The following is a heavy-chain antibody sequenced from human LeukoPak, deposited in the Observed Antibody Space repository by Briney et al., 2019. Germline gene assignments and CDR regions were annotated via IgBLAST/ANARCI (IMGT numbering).Heavy chain of an antibody. CDR2: ISSSVSTV. V-gene: IGHV3-11*04. D-gene: IGHD3-3*01. J-gene: IGHJ4*02. Sequence: GGSLRLSCAASGFTFSDYYMIWIRQAPGKGLEWISYISSSVSTVYYADSVKGRFTISRDNAKNSLYLQMNSLRAEDTAVYYCARRGSGYYAWAFDYWGQGTLVTVSS. CDR1: GFTFSDYY. CDR3: ARRGSGYYAWAFDY.